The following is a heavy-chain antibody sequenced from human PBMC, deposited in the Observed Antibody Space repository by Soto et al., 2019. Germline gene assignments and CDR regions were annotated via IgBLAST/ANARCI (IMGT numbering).Heavy chain of an antibody. CDR3: ANVGPPREN. D-gene: IGHD1-26*01. V-gene: IGHV1-18*01. CDR2: ISDYNGNT. CDR1: GYTFTSYF. Sequence: QVQLVQSGAEVKKPGASVKVSCKASGYTFTSYFISWVRQAPGQGLEWMGWISDYNGNTNYAKKLQGRVTMTTDTSPSTAYTELNSLRTDDTSVDYSANVGPPRENWGQGTMVTVSS. J-gene: IGHJ4*01.